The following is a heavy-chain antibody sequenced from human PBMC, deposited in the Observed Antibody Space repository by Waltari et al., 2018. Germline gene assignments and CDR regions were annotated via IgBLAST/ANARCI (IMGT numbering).Heavy chain of an antibody. CDR1: GGSISSSSYY. Sequence: QLQLQESGPGLVKPSVTLSLTCTVSGGSISSSSYYWGWIRQPPGRGLEWIGSIYYSGSTDYNPSLKSRVTISVDTSKNQFSLKLSAVTAADTAVYYCARHGRGRGIAARPRNFDYWGQGTLVTVSS. CDR3: ARHGRGRGIAARPRNFDY. J-gene: IGHJ4*02. V-gene: IGHV4-39*01. CDR2: IYYSGST. D-gene: IGHD6-6*01.